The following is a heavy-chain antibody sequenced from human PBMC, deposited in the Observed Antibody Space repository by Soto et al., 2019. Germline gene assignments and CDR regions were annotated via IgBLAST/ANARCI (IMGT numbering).Heavy chain of an antibody. J-gene: IGHJ3*02. D-gene: IGHD3-10*01. CDR1: GGSISSYY. V-gene: IGHV4-59*01. Sequence: SETLSLTCTVSGGSISSYYWSWIRQPPGKGLEWIGYIYYSGSTNYNPSLKSRVTISVDTSKNQFSLKLSSVTAADTAVFYCARHYGGTGFSAFDIWGQGTMVTVSS. CDR3: ARHYGGTGFSAFDI. CDR2: IYYSGST.